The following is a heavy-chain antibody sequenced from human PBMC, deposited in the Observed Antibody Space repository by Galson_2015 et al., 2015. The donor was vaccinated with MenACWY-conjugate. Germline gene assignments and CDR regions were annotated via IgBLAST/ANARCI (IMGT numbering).Heavy chain of an antibody. D-gene: IGHD5-12*01. CDR2: IGAYNGDT. J-gene: IGHJ4*02. Sequence: SVKVSCKASGYRFTRYGISWVRQAPGQGLEWMAWIGAYNGDTRKAQKFQDRVSMTLETSTDTVYMELTSLRADDTAMYYCARRGALYSDYEGGEDDWGQGTLVTVSS. CDR1: GYRFTRYG. V-gene: IGHV1-18*04. CDR3: ARRGALYSDYEGGEDD.